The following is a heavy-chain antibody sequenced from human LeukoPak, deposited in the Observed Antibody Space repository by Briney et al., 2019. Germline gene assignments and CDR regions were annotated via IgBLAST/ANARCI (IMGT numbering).Heavy chain of an antibody. V-gene: IGHV4-38-2*02. CDR1: GYSISSGYY. D-gene: IGHD3-10*01. CDR3: ARQAASAYYFGSGNWFDP. Sequence: SETLSLTCTVSGYSISSGYYWGWIRQPPGKGLEWIGSIYYSGSTYYNPSLKSRVTISVDTSKNQFSLKLSSVTAADTAVYYCARQAASAYYFGSGNWFDPWGQGTLVTVSS. CDR2: IYYSGST. J-gene: IGHJ5*02.